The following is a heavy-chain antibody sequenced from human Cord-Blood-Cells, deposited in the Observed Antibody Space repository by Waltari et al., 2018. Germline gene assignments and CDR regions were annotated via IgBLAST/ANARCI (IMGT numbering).Heavy chain of an antibody. J-gene: IGHJ6*03. Sequence: QVQLQESGPGLVKPSETLSLTCTVSGGSISSYYWSWIRQPAGKGLEWIGRIYTSGSNNYNPPFKSRCTRSVDTSKNQFSLKLSSLTAADTAVYYCARVSQSDYDILTGYSGYYYMDVWGKGTTVTVSS. D-gene: IGHD3-9*01. CDR2: IYTSGSN. V-gene: IGHV4-4*07. CDR1: GGSISSYY. CDR3: ARVSQSDYDILTGYSGYYYMDV.